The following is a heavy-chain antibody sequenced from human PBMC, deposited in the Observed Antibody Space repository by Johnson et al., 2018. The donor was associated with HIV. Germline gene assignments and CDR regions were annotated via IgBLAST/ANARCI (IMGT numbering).Heavy chain of an antibody. CDR3: AKDIAFGYTNGGTLDI. CDR2: ISHDGSNK. CDR1: GFTFSS. V-gene: IGHV3-30*04. D-gene: IGHD6-19*01. J-gene: IGHJ3*02. Sequence: QVQLVESGGGVVQPGRSLRLSCAASGFTFSSMHWDRQAPGKGLEWVAVISHDGSNKYYADSVKGRFTISRDNSKNTLYLQMNSLRAEDTGLYYCAKDIAFGYTNGGTLDIWGQGTMVTVSS.